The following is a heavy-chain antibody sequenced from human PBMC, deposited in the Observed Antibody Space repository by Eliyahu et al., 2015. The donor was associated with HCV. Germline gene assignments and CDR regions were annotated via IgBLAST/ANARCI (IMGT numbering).Heavy chain of an antibody. V-gene: IGHV3-33*01. J-gene: IGHJ4*02. CDR1: GFSFSHYG. CDR2: IWYDGSNK. Sequence: QVQLVESGGGVVQPGRSLRLSCXAXGFSFSHYGMHWVRQAPGKGLEWVALIWYDGSNKYYADSVKGRFTISRDNSHNTLYLQMNSVRVPDTAVYFCARDEAALGDGRVDLWGQGTLVTVSP. D-gene: IGHD3-10*01. CDR3: ARDEAALGDGRVDL.